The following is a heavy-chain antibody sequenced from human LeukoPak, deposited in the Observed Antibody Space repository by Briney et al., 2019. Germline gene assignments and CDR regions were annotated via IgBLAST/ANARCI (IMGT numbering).Heavy chain of an antibody. Sequence: PGGSLRLSCAASGFTFSSYGMHWVRQAPGKGLEWVAVISYDGSNKYYADSVKGRFTISRDNSKNTLYLQMNSLRAEDTAVYYCAKASLGYSSGWDAFDIWGQGTMVTVSS. D-gene: IGHD6-19*01. CDR2: ISYDGSNK. CDR3: AKASLGYSSGWDAFDI. J-gene: IGHJ3*02. V-gene: IGHV3-30*18. CDR1: GFTFSSYG.